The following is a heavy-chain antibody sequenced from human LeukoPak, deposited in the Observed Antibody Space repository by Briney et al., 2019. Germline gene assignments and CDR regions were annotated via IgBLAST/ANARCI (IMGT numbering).Heavy chain of an antibody. CDR2: ISGSGGST. D-gene: IGHD3-10*01. Sequence: PGGSLRLSCAASGFTFSSYAMSWVRQAPGKGLEWVSAISGSGGSTYYADSVKGRFTISRDNSKNTLYLQMNSLRAEDTAVYYCAKHPEGLLWFGESQYFQHWGQGTLVTVSS. CDR3: AKHPEGLLWFGESQYFQH. V-gene: IGHV3-23*01. J-gene: IGHJ1*01. CDR1: GFTFSSYA.